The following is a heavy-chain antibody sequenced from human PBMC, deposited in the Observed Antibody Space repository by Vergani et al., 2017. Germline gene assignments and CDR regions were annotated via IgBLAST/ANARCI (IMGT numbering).Heavy chain of an antibody. CDR2: ISGSSSYV. V-gene: IGHV3-21*01. CDR1: GFRFSSYS. J-gene: IGHJ4*02. CDR3: ARGLWDCTHIRCSPPSY. D-gene: IGHD2-8*01. Sequence: EVQLVESGGGVVQPGRSLRLSCAVSGFRFSSYSMNWVRQAPGKGLEWVASISGSSSYVFYRDSVEGRFTITRDNAKKSVYLQMNSLRAEDTAMYFCARGLWDCTHIRCSPPSYWGQGTQVTVSS.